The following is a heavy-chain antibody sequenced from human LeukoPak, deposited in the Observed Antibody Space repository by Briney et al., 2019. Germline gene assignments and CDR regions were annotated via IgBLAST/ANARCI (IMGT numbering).Heavy chain of an antibody. CDR2: IYTSGST. J-gene: IGHJ4*02. V-gene: IGHV4-4*09. CDR1: GVSISSYY. CDR3: ARHVSTSESENFDY. D-gene: IGHD3-10*02. Sequence: SETLSLTCTVSGVSISSYYWSWIRQPPGKGLEWIGYIYTSGSTNHNPSLKSRVTISVDTSKNQFSLKLSSVTAADTAVYYCARHVSTSESENFDYWGQGALVTVSS.